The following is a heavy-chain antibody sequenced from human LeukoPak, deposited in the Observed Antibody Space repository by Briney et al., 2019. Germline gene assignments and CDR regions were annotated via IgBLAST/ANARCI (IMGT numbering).Heavy chain of an antibody. V-gene: IGHV3-21*01. CDR3: ARVLTPHIVVVTALDY. CDR1: GFTFSSYS. D-gene: IGHD2-21*02. J-gene: IGHJ4*02. Sequence: GGSLRLSCAASGFTFSSYSMNWVRQAPGKGLEWVSSISSSSSYIYYADSVKGRLTISRDNAKNSLYLQMNSLRAEDTAVYYCARVLTPHIVVVTALDYWGQGTLVTVSS. CDR2: ISSSSSYI.